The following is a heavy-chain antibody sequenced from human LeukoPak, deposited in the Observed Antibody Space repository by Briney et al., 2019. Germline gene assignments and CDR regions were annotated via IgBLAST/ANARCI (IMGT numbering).Heavy chain of an antibody. CDR1: GFTFSSYG. Sequence: GGSLRLSCAASGFTFSSYGMSWVRQAPGKGLEWVSAISGSGGNTYYADSVKGRFTISRDNSKNTLYLQMNSLRAEDTAVYHCARGGPAAHGGLYYFDYWGQGTLVTVSS. D-gene: IGHD2-2*01. J-gene: IGHJ4*02. CDR2: ISGSGGNT. V-gene: IGHV3-23*01. CDR3: ARGGPAAHGGLYYFDY.